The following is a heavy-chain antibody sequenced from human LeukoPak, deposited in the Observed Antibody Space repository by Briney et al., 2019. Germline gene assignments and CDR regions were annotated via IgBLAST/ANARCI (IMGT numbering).Heavy chain of an antibody. CDR1: GFTFSNYW. D-gene: IGHD3-22*01. J-gene: IGHJ4*02. Sequence: GGSLRLSCAASGFTFSNYWIHWVRQAPGKGLVWVSRIDNAGSITTYADSVKSRFTISRDNAENTLYLQMNSLRVEDTAVYYCVRSAFHAGSGNYYDYWGQGTLVTVSS. CDR2: IDNAGSIT. V-gene: IGHV3-74*03. CDR3: VRSAFHAGSGNYYDY.